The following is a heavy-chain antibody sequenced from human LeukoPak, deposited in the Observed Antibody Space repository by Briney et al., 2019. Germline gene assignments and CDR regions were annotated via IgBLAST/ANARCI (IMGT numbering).Heavy chain of an antibody. CDR2: INHSGST. CDR3: ARRRLQLWLPPYFDY. V-gene: IGHV4-34*01. CDR1: GGSFSGYY. Sequence: TTSETLSLTCAVYGGSFSGYYWSWIRQPPGKGLEWIGEINHSGSTNYNPSLKSRVTISVDTSKNQFSLKLSSVTAADTAVYYCARRRLQLWLPPYFDYWGQGTLVTVSS. J-gene: IGHJ4*02. D-gene: IGHD5-18*01.